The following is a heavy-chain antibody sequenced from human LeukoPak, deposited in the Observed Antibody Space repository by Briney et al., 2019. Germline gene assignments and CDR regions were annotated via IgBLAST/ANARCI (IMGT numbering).Heavy chain of an antibody. J-gene: IGHJ4*02. CDR2: INHVGST. D-gene: IGHD3-10*01. V-gene: IGHV4-34*01. CDR3: ARRLIIRGRFND. CDR1: GGSFTDCF. Sequence: TSETLSLTCGVYGGSFTDCFWSWVRQPPGKRLEWIGEINHVGSTNYNPSLKSRVTLSVDKSTNQVSLNLTSVTVADTAVYYCARRLIIRGRFNDWGQGTLVTASS.